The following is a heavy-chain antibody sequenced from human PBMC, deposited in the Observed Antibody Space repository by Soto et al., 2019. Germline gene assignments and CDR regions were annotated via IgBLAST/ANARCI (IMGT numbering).Heavy chain of an antibody. J-gene: IGHJ1*01. CDR3: AHTGSDIVVVPAAGPLSTRDFQH. D-gene: IGHD2-2*01. Sequence: SGPTLVNPTQTLTLTCTFSGFSLSTSGVGVGWIRQPPGKALEWLALIYWDDDKRYSPSLKSRLTITKDTSKNQVVLTMTNMDPVDTATYYCAHTGSDIVVVPAAGPLSTRDFQHWGQGTLVTVSS. V-gene: IGHV2-5*02. CDR1: GFSLSTSGVG. CDR2: IYWDDDK.